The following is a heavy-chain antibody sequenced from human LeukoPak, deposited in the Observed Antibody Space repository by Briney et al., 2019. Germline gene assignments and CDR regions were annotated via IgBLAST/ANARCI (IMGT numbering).Heavy chain of an antibody. CDR1: GFTFTYYH. J-gene: IGHJ4*02. CDR2: INSRSTTL. V-gene: IGHV3-48*01. CDR3: ARGKWNYPYDY. D-gene: IGHD1-7*01. Sequence: PGGSLRLSCAASGFTFTYYHMHWVRQAPGKGLEWVSYINSRSTTLYYADSVKGRFTISRDNSKNTVHLQMDSLRAEDTAVYYCARGKWNYPYDYWGQGTLVTVSS.